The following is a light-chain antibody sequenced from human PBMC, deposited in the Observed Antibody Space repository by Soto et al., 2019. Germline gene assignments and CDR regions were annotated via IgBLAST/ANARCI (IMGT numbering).Light chain of an antibody. CDR2: DAS. J-gene: IGKJ3*01. V-gene: IGKV3-11*01. Sequence: EVVLTQSPDTLSLSPGDTATLSCRASQSVTTFLAWYQQKPGQAPRPLIYDASTRAAGIPARFSGSGSGTDFTLTISSLEPEDFAVYYCQQYGRSPFTFGPGTKVDIK. CDR3: QQYGRSPFT. CDR1: QSVTTF.